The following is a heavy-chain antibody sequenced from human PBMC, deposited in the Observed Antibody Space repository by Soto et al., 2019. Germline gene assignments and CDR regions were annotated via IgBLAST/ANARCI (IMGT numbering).Heavy chain of an antibody. Sequence: QVQLQQSGPGLVKPSQTLSLTCDISGDSVSSNSAGWNWIRQTPSRGLEWLGRTYYRSKWYNNYALSVKTRVTVNPDTAQNQCSLQLNSVTPEDTAVYYCARGSWDDVTGHYYMDVWGKGTTVTVSS. CDR2: TYYRSKWYN. J-gene: IGHJ6*03. CDR1: GDSVSSNSAG. CDR3: ARGSWDDVTGHYYMDV. D-gene: IGHD1-1*01. V-gene: IGHV6-1*01.